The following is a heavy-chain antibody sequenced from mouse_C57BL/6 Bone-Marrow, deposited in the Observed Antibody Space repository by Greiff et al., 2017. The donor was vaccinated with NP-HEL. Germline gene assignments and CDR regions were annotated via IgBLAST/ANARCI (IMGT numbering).Heavy chain of an antibody. J-gene: IGHJ4*01. Sequence: QVQLQQPGAELVKPGASVKLSCKASGYTFTSYWMHWVKQRPGQGLEWIGMIHPNSGSTNYNEKFKSKATLTVDKSSSTAYMQLSSLTSEDSAVYYCAREGDYGYAMDYWGQGTSVTVSS. CDR3: AREGDYGYAMDY. CDR1: GYTFTSYW. D-gene: IGHD2-4*01. CDR2: IHPNSGST. V-gene: IGHV1-64*01.